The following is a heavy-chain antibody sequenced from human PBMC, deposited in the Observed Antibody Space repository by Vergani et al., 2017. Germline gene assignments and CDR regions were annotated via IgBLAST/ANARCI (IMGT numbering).Heavy chain of an antibody. D-gene: IGHD3-3*01. CDR2: INHSGST. J-gene: IGHJ6*02. CDR1: GGSFSGYY. V-gene: IGHV4-34*01. Sequence: QVQLQQWGAGLLKPSETLSLTCAVYGGSFSGYYWSWIRQPPGKGLEWIGEINHSGSTNYNPSLKSRVTISVDTSKHQFSLKLSSVTAADTAVYYCARGNYDVWSPYYYYGMDVWGQGTTVTVSS. CDR3: ARGNYDVWSPYYYYGMDV.